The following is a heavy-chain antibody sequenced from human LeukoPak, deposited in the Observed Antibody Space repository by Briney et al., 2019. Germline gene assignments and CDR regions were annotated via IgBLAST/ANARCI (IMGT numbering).Heavy chain of an antibody. D-gene: IGHD2-8*01. CDR1: GFTFSSYW. J-gene: IGHJ6*02. Sequence: GGSLRLSCAVSGFTFSSYWMSWVRQAPGKGPEWVSAIGSSGATTFYADSVKGRCTISRDNSKNTVYLEMNSLRAEDTAIYYCAKVSVGPLSRPTHVALYYGMDVWGQGTTVTVSS. V-gene: IGHV3-23*01. CDR2: IGSSGATT. CDR3: AKVSVGPLSRPTHVALYYGMDV.